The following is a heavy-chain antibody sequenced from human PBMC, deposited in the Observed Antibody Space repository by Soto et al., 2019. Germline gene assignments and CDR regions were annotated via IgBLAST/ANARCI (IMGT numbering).Heavy chain of an antibody. Sequence: GDSLRLSCAASGFTFSSYGMHWVRQAPGGGLEWVAVIWYDGSNKYYADSVKGRFTISRDNSKNTLYLQMNSLRAEDTAVYYCARFEQLWYRYYYYGMDVWGQGTTVTVSS. CDR2: IWYDGSNK. V-gene: IGHV3-33*01. D-gene: IGHD5-18*01. CDR3: ARFEQLWYRYYYYGMDV. J-gene: IGHJ6*02. CDR1: GFTFSSYG.